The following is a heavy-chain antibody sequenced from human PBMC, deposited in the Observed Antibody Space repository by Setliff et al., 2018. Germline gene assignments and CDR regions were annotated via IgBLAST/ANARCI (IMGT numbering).Heavy chain of an antibody. D-gene: IGHD3-22*01. V-gene: IGHV4-39*01. J-gene: IGHJ3*02. Sequence: KTSETLSLTCSVSGGSISSSIYYWGWIRQPPGKGLEWIGSIYYSGSTYYSPSLKRRVTISVDTSKNQFSLKLSSVTAADTAVYYCATRTYYDSNGYYYAIAGPFDIWGQGTMVTVSS. CDR2: IYYSGST. CDR1: GGSISSSIYY. CDR3: ATRTYYDSNGYYYAIAGPFDI.